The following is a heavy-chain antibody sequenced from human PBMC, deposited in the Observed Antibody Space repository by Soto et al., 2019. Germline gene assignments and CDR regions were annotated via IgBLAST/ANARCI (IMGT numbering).Heavy chain of an antibody. V-gene: IGHV1-8*01. CDR1: GYTFSSYD. CDR2: MNPKSGHT. D-gene: IGHD4-17*01. Sequence: QVQLVQSGAEVKKPGASVKVSCKASGYTFSSYDINWVRQATGQGLEWMGWMNPKSGHTGSAQKFQGRVTMTRDTSISTAYMELSSLRSEATAIYYCARTDGDLDVWGQGTTVTVSS. CDR3: ARTDGDLDV. J-gene: IGHJ6*02.